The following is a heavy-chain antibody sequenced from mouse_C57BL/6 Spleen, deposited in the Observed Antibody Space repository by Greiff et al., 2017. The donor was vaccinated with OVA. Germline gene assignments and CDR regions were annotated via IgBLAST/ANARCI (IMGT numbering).Heavy chain of an antibody. D-gene: IGHD4-1*01. Sequence: QVQLQQPGAELVRPGSSVKLSCKASGYTFTSYWMHWVKQRPIQGLEWIGNIDPSDSETHYNQKFKDKATLTVDKSSSTAYMQLSSLTSEDSAVYYCARHSGRGGFDYWGKGTTLTVSS. J-gene: IGHJ2*01. CDR3: ARHSGRGGFDY. CDR1: GYTFTSYW. V-gene: IGHV1-52*01. CDR2: IDPSDSET.